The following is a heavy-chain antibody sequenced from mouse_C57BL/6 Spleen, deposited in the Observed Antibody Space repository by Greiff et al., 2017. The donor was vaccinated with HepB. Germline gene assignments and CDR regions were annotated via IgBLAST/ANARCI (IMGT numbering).Heavy chain of an antibody. Sequence: QVQLKQSGTELVKPGASVKLSCKASGYTFTSYWMHWVKQRPGQGLEWIGNINPSNGGTNYNEKFKSKATLTVDKSSSTAYMQLSSLTSEDSAVYYGARDYYGYDDWFAYWGQGTLVTVSA. CDR1: GYTFTSYW. CDR3: ARDYYGYDDWFAY. CDR2: INPSNGGT. V-gene: IGHV1-53*01. J-gene: IGHJ3*01. D-gene: IGHD2-2*01.